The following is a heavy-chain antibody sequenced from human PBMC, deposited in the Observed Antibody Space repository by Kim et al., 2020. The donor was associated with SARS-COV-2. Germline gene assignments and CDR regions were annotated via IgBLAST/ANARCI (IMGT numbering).Heavy chain of an antibody. D-gene: IGHD6-6*01. J-gene: IGHJ4*02. CDR3: ARHPGIAARHLDY. Sequence: SPSFQGHVTISADKSISTAYLQWSSLKASDTAMYYCARHPGIAARHLDYWGQGTLVTVSS. V-gene: IGHV5-10-1*01.